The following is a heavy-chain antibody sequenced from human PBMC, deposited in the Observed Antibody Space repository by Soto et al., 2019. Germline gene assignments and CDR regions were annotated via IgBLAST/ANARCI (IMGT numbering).Heavy chain of an antibody. J-gene: IGHJ4*02. CDR2: IYYSGST. Sequence: PSETLSLTCTVSGGSISSYYWSWIRQPPGKGLEWIGYIYYSGSTNYNPSLKSRVTISVDTSKNQYSLKLSSVTAADTAVDYCASSRSSSWPRHLDYWGQGTLVTVSS. D-gene: IGHD6-13*01. CDR3: ASSRSSSWPRHLDY. V-gene: IGHV4-59*01. CDR1: GGSISSYY.